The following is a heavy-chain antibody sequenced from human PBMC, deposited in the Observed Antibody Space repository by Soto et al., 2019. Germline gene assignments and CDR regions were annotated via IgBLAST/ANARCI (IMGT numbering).Heavy chain of an antibody. CDR1: GYSFTSYW. CDR2: IYPGDSDT. J-gene: IGHJ4*02. V-gene: IGHV5-51*01. Sequence: GESLKISCKGSGYSFTSYWIGWVRQMPVKGLERMGIIYPGDSDTRYSPSFQGQVTISADKSISTAYLQWSSLKASDTAMYYCARQVFIAVAGYDYWGQGTLVTVSS. CDR3: ARQVFIAVAGYDY. D-gene: IGHD6-19*01.